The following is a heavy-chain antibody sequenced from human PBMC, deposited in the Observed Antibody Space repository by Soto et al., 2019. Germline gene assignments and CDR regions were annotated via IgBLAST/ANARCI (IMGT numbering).Heavy chain of an antibody. CDR3: ARSTPYYYDSSGYDFDY. CDR2: ISSSSSTI. D-gene: IGHD3-22*01. V-gene: IGHV3-48*02. CDR1: GFTFSSYS. J-gene: IGHJ4*02. Sequence: PGGSLRLSCAASGFTFSSYSMNWVRQAPGKGLEWVSYISSSSSTIYYADTVKGRFTISRDNAKNSLYLQMNSLRDEDTSVYYCARSTPYYYDSSGYDFDYWGQGTLVTVSS.